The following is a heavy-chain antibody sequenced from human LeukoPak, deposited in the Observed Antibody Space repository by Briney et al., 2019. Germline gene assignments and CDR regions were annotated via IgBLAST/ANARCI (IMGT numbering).Heavy chain of an antibody. V-gene: IGHV3-53*01. J-gene: IGHJ4*02. CDR1: GFSVTNNY. CDR3: ARGDGYDY. Sequence: PGRSLRLSCAVSGFSVTNNYMSWVRQAPGKGLEWVSVFYVGGATYYADSVKGRFTISRDNSENTLYLQMKSLRAEDPAVYYCARGDGYDYWGQGTLVTVSS. D-gene: IGHD5-24*01. CDR2: FYVGGAT.